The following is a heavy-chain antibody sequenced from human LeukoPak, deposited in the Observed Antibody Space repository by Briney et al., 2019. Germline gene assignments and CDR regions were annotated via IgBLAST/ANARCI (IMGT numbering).Heavy chain of an antibody. J-gene: IGHJ5*02. CDR2: IIPIFGTA. D-gene: IGHD6-13*01. V-gene: IGHV1-69*05. CDR1: GGTSSGYA. Sequence: SVKVSCKASGGTSSGYAISWVRQAPGQGLEWMGGIIPIFGTANYAQKFQGRVTITTDESTSTAYMELSSLRSEDTAVYYCARTGYSSSWYGWFDPWGQGTLVTVSS. CDR3: ARTGYSSSWYGWFDP.